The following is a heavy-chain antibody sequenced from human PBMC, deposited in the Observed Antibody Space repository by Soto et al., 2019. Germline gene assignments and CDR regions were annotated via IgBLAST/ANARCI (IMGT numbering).Heavy chain of an antibody. CDR1: GFSLSTSGVG. J-gene: IGHJ4*02. CDR3: AHKGPEDWPLDY. V-gene: IGHV2-5*02. Sequence: QITLKESGPPLVRPTQTLTLTCAFSGFSLSTSGVGVGWIRQPPGKALEWLAVIYWDDSKHYSPSLRSRLTITKDTSKPQVALTMTNMDPMDTGTYYCAHKGPEDWPLDYWGQGTLVTVSS. D-gene: IGHD3-9*01. CDR2: IYWDDSK.